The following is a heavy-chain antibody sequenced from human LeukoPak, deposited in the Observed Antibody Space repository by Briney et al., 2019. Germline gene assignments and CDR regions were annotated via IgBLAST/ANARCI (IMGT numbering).Heavy chain of an antibody. CDR2: ISYDGSNK. CDR3: ARDEVGYFDL. Sequence: PGGSLRLSCAASGFTFSSYAMHWVRQAPGKGLEWVAVISYDGSNKYYADSVKGRFTISRDNSKNTLYLQMNSLRAEDTAVYYCARDEVGYFDLWGRGTLVTVSS. D-gene: IGHD2-2*01. CDR1: GFTFSSYA. V-gene: IGHV3-30-3*01. J-gene: IGHJ2*01.